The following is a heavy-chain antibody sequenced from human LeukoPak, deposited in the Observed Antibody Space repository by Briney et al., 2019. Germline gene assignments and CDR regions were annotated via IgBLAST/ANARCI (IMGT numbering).Heavy chain of an antibody. J-gene: IGHJ4*02. D-gene: IGHD3-22*01. V-gene: IGHV1-46*01. CDR1: GYTFTSYY. CDR3: ATALYDSSGYYPTPFDY. CDR2: INPSGGST. Sequence: ASVKVSCKASGYTFTSYYMHWVRQAPGQGLEWMGIINPSGGSTSYAQKFQGRVTMTRDMSTSTVYMELSSLRSEDTAVYYCATALYDSSGYYPTPFDYWGQGTLVTVSS.